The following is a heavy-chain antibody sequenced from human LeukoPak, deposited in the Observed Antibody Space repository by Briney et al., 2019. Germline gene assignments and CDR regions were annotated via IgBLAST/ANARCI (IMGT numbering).Heavy chain of an antibody. D-gene: IGHD6-19*01. CDR2: ISWDGGST. CDR3: AKDEYSSGWYFDY. CDR1: GFTFDDYT. J-gene: IGHJ4*02. V-gene: IGHV3-43*01. Sequence: SGGSLRLSCAASGFTFDDYTMHWVRQAPGKGLVWVSLISWDGGSTYYADSVKGRFTISRDNSKNSLYLQMNSLRTEDTALYYCAKDEYSSGWYFDYWGQGTLVTVSS.